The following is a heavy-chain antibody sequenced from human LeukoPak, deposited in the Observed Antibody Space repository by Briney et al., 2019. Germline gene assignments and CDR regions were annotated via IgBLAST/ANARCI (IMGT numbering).Heavy chain of an antibody. V-gene: IGHV4-59*01. J-gene: IGHJ6*04. CDR2: IYYSGST. D-gene: IGHD3-9*01. CDR1: GGSISSYY. Sequence: SETLSLTCTVSGGSISSYYWSWIRQPPGKGLEWIGYIYYSGSTNYNPSLKSRVTISADTSKNQFSLKLSSVTAADTAVYYCASLDPWRYGMDVWGKGTTVTVSS. CDR3: ASLDPWRYGMDV.